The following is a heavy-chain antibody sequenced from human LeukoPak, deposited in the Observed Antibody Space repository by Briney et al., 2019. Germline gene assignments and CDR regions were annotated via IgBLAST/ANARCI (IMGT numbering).Heavy chain of an antibody. J-gene: IGHJ4*02. CDR2: ISYDGSNQ. D-gene: IGHD3-10*01. Sequence: GGSLRLSCAASGFTFSSYAMHWVRQAPGKGLEWVTVISYDGSNQYYADFVKGRFTISRDNSKNTLYLQMNSLKTEDTAVYYCTTYYYGSGSNWGQGTLVTVSS. CDR1: GFTFSSYA. V-gene: IGHV3-30*04. CDR3: TTYYYGSGSN.